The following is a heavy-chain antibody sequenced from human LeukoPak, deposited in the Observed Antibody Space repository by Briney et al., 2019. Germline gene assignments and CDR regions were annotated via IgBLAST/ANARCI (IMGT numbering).Heavy chain of an antibody. CDR3: AKSDFLGSSGYDY. Sequence: GRSLRLSCAASGFTFSSYGMHWVRQAPGKGLEWVAVISYDGSNIYYADSVKGRFTISRDNSKNTLYLQMNSLRAEDTAVYYCAKSDFLGSSGYDYWGQGTLVTVSS. CDR2: ISYDGSNI. CDR1: GFTFSSYG. D-gene: IGHD3-22*01. V-gene: IGHV3-30*18. J-gene: IGHJ4*02.